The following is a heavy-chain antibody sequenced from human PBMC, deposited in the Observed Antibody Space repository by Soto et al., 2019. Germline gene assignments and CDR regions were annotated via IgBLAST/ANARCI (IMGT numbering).Heavy chain of an antibody. D-gene: IGHD2-15*01. CDR3: ARDKGYCSDTSCPDFDY. J-gene: IGHJ4*02. Sequence: ASVKVSCKASGYTFTSYGISWVRQAPGQGLEWMGWISANNGSTNYAQKLQGRVTMVMDTSTSTAYMELNSLRYEDTAVYYCARDKGYCSDTSCPDFDYWGQGTLVTVSS. CDR2: ISANNGST. CDR1: GYTFTSYG. V-gene: IGHV1-18*01.